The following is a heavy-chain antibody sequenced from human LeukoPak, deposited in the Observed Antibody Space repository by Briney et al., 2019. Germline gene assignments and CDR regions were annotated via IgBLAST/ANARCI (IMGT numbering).Heavy chain of an antibody. CDR2: MNPNSGNT. J-gene: IGHJ6*03. CDR1: GYTFTSYD. D-gene: IGHD3-16*01. V-gene: IGHV1-8*03. CDR3: ARGMRGSYGYSYYYYMDV. Sequence: ASVKVSCKASGYTFTSYDINWVRQATGQGLEWMGWMNPNSGNTDYAQKFQGRVTITRNTSISTAYMELSSLRSEDTAVYYCARGMRGSYGYSYYYYMDVWGKGTTVTVSS.